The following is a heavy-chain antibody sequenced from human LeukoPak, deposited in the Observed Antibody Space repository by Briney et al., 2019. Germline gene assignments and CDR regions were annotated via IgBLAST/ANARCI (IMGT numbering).Heavy chain of an antibody. CDR1: GYSIGWSYY. V-gene: IGHV4-38-2*02. D-gene: IGHD1-26*01. Sequence: SETLSLTCTVSGYSIGWSYYWGWIRQPPGKGLEWIGSIYYSGSSYYNPSLKSRVTISLDTSRNQFSLKLSSVTAADTAVYYCARSVATGGNFWGQGTLVTVSS. CDR3: ARSVATGGNF. CDR2: IYYSGSS. J-gene: IGHJ4*02.